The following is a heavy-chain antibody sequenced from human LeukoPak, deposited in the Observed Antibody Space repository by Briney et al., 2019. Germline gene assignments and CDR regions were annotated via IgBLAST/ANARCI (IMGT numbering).Heavy chain of an antibody. V-gene: IGHV3-11*06. CDR2: ISSSSSYT. D-gene: IGHD5-12*01. J-gene: IGHJ4*02. CDR1: GFTFSDYY. CDR3: ARFKREWLRSEYYFDY. Sequence: PGGSLRLSCAASGFTFSDYYMSWISQAPGKGLEWVSYISSSSSYTNYADSVKGRFTISRDNAKNSLYLQMNSLRAEDTAVYYCARFKREWLRSEYYFDYWGQGTLVTVSS.